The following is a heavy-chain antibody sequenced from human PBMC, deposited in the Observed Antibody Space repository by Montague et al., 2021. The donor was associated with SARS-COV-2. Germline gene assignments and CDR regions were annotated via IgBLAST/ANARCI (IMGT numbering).Heavy chain of an antibody. CDR3: VRDTGSAQAGFDA. Sequence: CAISGDSVWSNTAAWNWIRQSPSGGLEWLGRTNYRSKWTSDCATSVEGRISIDPDTSKNQFFLHLRSVTPEDTGVYYCVRDTGSAQAGFDAWGQGTLVIVSS. V-gene: IGHV6-1*01. D-gene: IGHD4-17*01. CDR1: GDSVWSNTAA. CDR2: TNYRSKWTS. J-gene: IGHJ4*02.